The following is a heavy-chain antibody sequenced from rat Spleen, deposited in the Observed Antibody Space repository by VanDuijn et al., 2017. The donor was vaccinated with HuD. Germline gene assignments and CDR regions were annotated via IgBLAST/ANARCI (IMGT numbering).Heavy chain of an antibody. CDR3: TRGYGYNYDWYAY. Sequence: EVQLVESGGGLVQPGRSLKLSCAASGFTFSNYGMAWVRQAPTKGLEWVASISPGGGSTYYRDSVKGRFTISRDDAKSTLFLQMNSLRSEDTATYYCTRGYGYNYDWYAYWGQCTLVTVSS. V-gene: IGHV5-27*01. J-gene: IGHJ3*01. D-gene: IGHD1-4*01. CDR2: ISPGGGST. CDR1: GFTFSNYG.